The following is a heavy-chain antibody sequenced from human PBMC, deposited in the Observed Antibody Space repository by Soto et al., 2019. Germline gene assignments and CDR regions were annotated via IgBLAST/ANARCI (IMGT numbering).Heavy chain of an antibody. CDR1: GGSISSYY. V-gene: IGHV4-59*08. D-gene: IGHD6-19*01. Sequence: SETLSLTCTVSGGSISSYYWSWIRQPPGKGLEWIGYIYYSGSTNYNPSLKSRVTISVDTSKNQFSLKLSSVTAADTAVYYCARHTRLVAGKVGFEYWGQGTLVTVSS. J-gene: IGHJ4*02. CDR3: ARHTRLVAGKVGFEY. CDR2: IYYSGST.